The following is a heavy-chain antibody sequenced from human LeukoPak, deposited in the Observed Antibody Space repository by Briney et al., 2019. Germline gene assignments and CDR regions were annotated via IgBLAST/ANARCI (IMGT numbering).Heavy chain of an antibody. J-gene: IGHJ4*02. Sequence: GGSLRLSCEASGFSSSDYYMTWIRQAPGKGLEWISYISTSSHMIYYADSVKGRFTISRDNAKNSLYLQMNSLRAEDTAVYYCGRDGSGSPDYWGQGTLVTVSS. V-gene: IGHV3-11*01. CDR1: GFSSSDYY. CDR3: GRDGSGSPDY. CDR2: ISTSSHMI. D-gene: IGHD1-26*01.